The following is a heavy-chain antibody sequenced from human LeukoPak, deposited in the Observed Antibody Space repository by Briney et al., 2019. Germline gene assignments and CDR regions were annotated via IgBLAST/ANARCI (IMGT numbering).Heavy chain of an antibody. CDR2: INTGNGNT. CDR1: GYTFTSYA. D-gene: IGHD6-13*01. J-gene: IGHJ5*02. Sequence: ASVKVSCKASGYTFTSYAMHWVRQAPGQRPEWMGWINTGNGNTKYSQKFQGRVTISRDTSANTAYMEVSSLRSEDTAVYYCARGAAEGLDRWGQGTLVTVSS. CDR3: ARGAAEGLDR. V-gene: IGHV1-3*04.